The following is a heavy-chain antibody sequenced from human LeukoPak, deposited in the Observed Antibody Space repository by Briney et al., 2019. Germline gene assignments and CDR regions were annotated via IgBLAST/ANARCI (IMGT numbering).Heavy chain of an antibody. D-gene: IGHD3-10*01. Sequence: PSETLSLTCTVSGGSISRSRYYWGWIRQPPGKGLEWIGSIYYSGSTYYNPSLKSRVPTSVDTSRNQFSLKLSSVTAADTAVYYCARESYGSRSYDYYYYYMDVWGKGTTVTVSS. CDR1: GGSISRSRYY. V-gene: IGHV4-39*07. CDR2: IYYSGST. CDR3: ARESYGSRSYDYYYYYMDV. J-gene: IGHJ6*03.